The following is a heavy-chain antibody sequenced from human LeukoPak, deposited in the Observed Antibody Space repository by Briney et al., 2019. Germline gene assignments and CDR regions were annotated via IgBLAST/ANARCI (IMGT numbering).Heavy chain of an antibody. CDR1: GYTFTSYY. Sequence: ASVKVSCKASGYTFTSYYMHWVRQAPGQGLEWMGIINPSGGSTSYAQKFQGRVTMTRDTSTSTVYMEPSSLRSEDTAVYYCARDVRPGNAFDIWGQGTMVTVSS. CDR3: ARDVRPGNAFDI. D-gene: IGHD3-10*01. J-gene: IGHJ3*02. CDR2: INPSGGST. V-gene: IGHV1-46*03.